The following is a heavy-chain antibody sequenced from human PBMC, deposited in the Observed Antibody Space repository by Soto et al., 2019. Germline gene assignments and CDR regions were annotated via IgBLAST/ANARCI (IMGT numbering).Heavy chain of an antibody. V-gene: IGHV1-46*01. CDR1: GYTFTSYY. Sequence: QVQLVQSGAEVKKPGASVKVSCKASGYTFTSYYMHWVRQAPGQGLEWMGIINPSGGSTSYAQKFQGRVTMTRDTSTSTVYMELSSLRSEDTAVYYCATLSATPRGWYPARVFDYWGQGTLVTVSS. J-gene: IGHJ4*02. CDR3: ATLSATPRGWYPARVFDY. D-gene: IGHD6-19*01. CDR2: INPSGGST.